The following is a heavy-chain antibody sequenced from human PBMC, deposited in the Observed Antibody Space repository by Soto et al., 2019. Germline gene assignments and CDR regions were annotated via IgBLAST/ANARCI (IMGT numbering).Heavy chain of an antibody. J-gene: IGHJ4*02. CDR2: IWYDGSNK. V-gene: IGHV3-33*01. Sequence: PGGSLRLSCAASGFTFSSYGMHWVRQAPGKGLEWVAVIWYDGSNKYYADSVKGRFTISRDNSKNTLYLQMNSLRAEDTAVYYCARDACSGGSCYFFDYWGQGTLVTVSS. D-gene: IGHD2-15*01. CDR1: GFTFSSYG. CDR3: ARDACSGGSCYFFDY.